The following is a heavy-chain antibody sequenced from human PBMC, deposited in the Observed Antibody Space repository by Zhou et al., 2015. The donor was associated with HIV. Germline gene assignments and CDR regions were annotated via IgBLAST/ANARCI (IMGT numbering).Heavy chain of an antibody. D-gene: IGHD3-22*01. V-gene: IGHV3-30*02. CDR1: GFTFSSYG. J-gene: IGHJ3*02. Sequence: QVQLVESGGGVVQPGGSLRLSCAASGFTFSSYGMHWVRQAPGKGLEWVAFIRYDGSDKYYADSVKGRFIISRDNSKNTLYLQMNSLRPEDTAVYYCANHLNYFDSSGLPPFDIWGQGTMVTVSS. CDR3: ANHLNYFDSSGLPPFDI. CDR2: IRYDGSDK.